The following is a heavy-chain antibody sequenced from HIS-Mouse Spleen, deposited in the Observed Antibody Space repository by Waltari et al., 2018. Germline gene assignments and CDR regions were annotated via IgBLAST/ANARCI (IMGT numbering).Heavy chain of an antibody. D-gene: IGHD6-13*01. Sequence: QLQLQESGPGLVKPSETLSLTCPVSGCSISSISYYRGWIRQPPGKGLEWIGSIYYSGSTYYNPSLKSRVTISVDTSKNQFSLKLSSVTAADTAVYYCAREIPYSSSWYDWYFDLWGRGTLVTVSS. V-gene: IGHV4-39*07. J-gene: IGHJ2*01. CDR1: GCSISSISYY. CDR3: AREIPYSSSWYDWYFDL. CDR2: IYYSGST.